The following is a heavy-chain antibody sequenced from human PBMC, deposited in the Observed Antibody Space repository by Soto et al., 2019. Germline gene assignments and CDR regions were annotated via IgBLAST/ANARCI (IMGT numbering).Heavy chain of an antibody. CDR1: GGTFSSYA. Sequence: GASVKVSCKASGGTFSSYAISWVRQAPGQGLECMGGIIPIFGTANYAQKFQGRVTITADESTSTAYMELSSLRSEDTAVYYCARAFGEGIVGQTNFDYWGQGTLVTVSS. CDR3: ARAFGEGIVGQTNFDY. J-gene: IGHJ4*02. CDR2: IIPIFGTA. D-gene: IGHD3-10*01. V-gene: IGHV1-69*13.